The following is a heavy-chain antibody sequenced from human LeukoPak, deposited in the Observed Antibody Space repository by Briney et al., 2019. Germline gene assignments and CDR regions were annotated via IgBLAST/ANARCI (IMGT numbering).Heavy chain of an antibody. Sequence: ASVKVSCKASGYTFTSYAMHWVRQAPGQRLEWMGWINAGNGNTKYSQKFQGRVTITRDTSISTAYMELSSLRSEDTAVYYCAGGRLGYCSSTSCYPRYYYYYGMDAWGQGTTVTVSS. CDR3: AGGRLGYCSSTSCYPRYYYYYGMDA. CDR2: INAGNGNT. V-gene: IGHV1-3*01. D-gene: IGHD2-2*01. J-gene: IGHJ6*02. CDR1: GYTFTSYA.